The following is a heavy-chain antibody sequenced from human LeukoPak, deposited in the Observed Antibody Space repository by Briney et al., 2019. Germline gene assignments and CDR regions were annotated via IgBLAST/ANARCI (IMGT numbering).Heavy chain of an antibody. CDR2: IYYSGST. D-gene: IGHD4-17*01. CDR1: GGSISSYY. V-gene: IGHV4-59*08. CDR3: ARRDYGDYFDY. J-gene: IGHJ4*02. Sequence: SETLSLTCTVPGGSISSYYWSWIRQPPGKGLEWIGYIYYSGSTNYNPSLKSRVTISVDTSKNQFSLKLSSVTAADTAVYYCARRDYGDYFDYWGQGTLVTVSS.